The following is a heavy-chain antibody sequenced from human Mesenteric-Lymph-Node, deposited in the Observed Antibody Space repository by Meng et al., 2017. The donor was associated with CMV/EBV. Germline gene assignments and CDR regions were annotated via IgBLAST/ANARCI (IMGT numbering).Heavy chain of an antibody. Sequence: SETLSLTCTVSGGSISSSSYYWGWIRQPPGKGLEWIGSIYYSGTTYYNPSLKSRVTISVDTSKNQFSLKLNSVTAADTAVYYCARDGFCSGGSCRYYFDYWGQGTLVTVSS. CDR3: ARDGFCSGGSCRYYFDY. CDR2: IYYSGTT. CDR1: GGSISSSSYY. V-gene: IGHV4-39*07. J-gene: IGHJ4*02. D-gene: IGHD2-15*01.